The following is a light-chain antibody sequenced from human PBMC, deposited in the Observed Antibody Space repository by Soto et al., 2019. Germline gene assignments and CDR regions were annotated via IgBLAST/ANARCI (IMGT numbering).Light chain of an antibody. CDR3: HQYNNWPRT. V-gene: IGKV3-15*01. CDR2: GAS. Sequence: EIVMTQSPATLSVSPGERATLSCRASQSVSSNLAWYQQKPGQAPRLLIYGASTRATGIPARFSGSGSGTEFTLTISSLQSEDFPVYYCHQYNNWPRTFGQGTKVEIK. J-gene: IGKJ1*01. CDR1: QSVSSN.